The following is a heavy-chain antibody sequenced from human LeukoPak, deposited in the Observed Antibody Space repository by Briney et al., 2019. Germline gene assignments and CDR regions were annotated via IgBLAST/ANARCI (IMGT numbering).Heavy chain of an antibody. CDR1: GYSFTSYW. CDR2: IYPGDSDT. CDR3: ARLSVVVVAAPGYYFDY. V-gene: IGHV5-51*01. Sequence: GESLKISCKGSGYSFTSYWIGWVRQMPGKGLEWMGIIYPGDSDTRYSPSFQGQVTISADKSISTAYLQWSSLKDSDTAMYYCARLSVVVVAAPGYYFDYWGQGTLVTVSS. J-gene: IGHJ4*02. D-gene: IGHD2-15*01.